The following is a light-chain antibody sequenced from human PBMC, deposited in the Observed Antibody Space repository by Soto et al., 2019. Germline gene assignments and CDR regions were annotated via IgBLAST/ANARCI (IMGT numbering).Light chain of an antibody. CDR1: SSNIGHNY. V-gene: IGLV1-51*01. CDR2: DNN. J-gene: IGLJ2*01. CDR3: GTWDSSLSAVV. Sequence: QSVLTQPPSVSADPGQKVTISCSGSSSNIGHNYVSWYQQLPGTAPKLLMYDNNKRPSGLPDRFSGSTSGTSATLGLTRLQTGAEGDYYCGTWDSSLSAVVFGGGTKVTVL.